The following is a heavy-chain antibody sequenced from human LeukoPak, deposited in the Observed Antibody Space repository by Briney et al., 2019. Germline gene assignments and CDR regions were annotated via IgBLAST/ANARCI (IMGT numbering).Heavy chain of an antibody. CDR3: ASSGSSWYGMDA. CDR1: GGSFSGYY. Sequence: PSETLSLTCAVYGGSFSGYYWSWIRQPPGKGLEWIGEINHSGSTNYNPSLKSRVTISVDTSKNQFSLKLSSVTAADTAVYYCASSGSSWYGMDAWGKGTTVTVSS. D-gene: IGHD6-13*01. V-gene: IGHV4-34*01. J-gene: IGHJ6*04. CDR2: INHSGST.